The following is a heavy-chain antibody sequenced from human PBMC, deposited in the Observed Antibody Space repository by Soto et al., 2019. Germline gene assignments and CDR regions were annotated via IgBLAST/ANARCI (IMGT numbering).Heavy chain of an antibody. CDR1: GYSFTNYW. D-gene: IGHD3-22*01. J-gene: IGHJ6*02. Sequence: GESLKISCKGSGYSFTNYWISWVRQMPGKGLEWMGRIDPSDSYTNYSPSFQGHVTISADKSISTAYLQWSSLKASDTAVYYCAKDSMKAFPRRMDVWGQGTTVTVSS. CDR3: AKDSMKAFPRRMDV. V-gene: IGHV5-10-1*01. CDR2: IDPSDSYT.